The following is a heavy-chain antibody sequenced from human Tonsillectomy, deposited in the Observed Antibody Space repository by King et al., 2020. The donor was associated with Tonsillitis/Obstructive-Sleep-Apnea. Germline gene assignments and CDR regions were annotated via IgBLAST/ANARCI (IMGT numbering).Heavy chain of an antibody. CDR1: VFTFTSSA. D-gene: IGHD4-17*01. J-gene: IGHJ4*02. CDR3: AADRGYGDYAR. CDR2: IGVGSGNT. V-gene: IGHV1-58*01. Sequence: QLVESGPEVKKPGTSVKVSCKASVFTFTSSAVPWVRQARGQRLEGIGWIGVGSGNTNYAQKFQERVTITRDMSTSTAYMELSSLRSEERAVNYCAADRGYGDYARWGQGTLVTVSS.